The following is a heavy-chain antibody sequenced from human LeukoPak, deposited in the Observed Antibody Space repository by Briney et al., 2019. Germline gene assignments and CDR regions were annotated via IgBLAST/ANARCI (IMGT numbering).Heavy chain of an antibody. Sequence: GGSLRLSCAASGFTFSSYWMHWVRQAPGKGLVWVSRINSDGSSTSYADSVKGRFTISRDNSKNTLYLQMNSLRAEDTAVYYCAKWDSSGWYGNYWGQGTLVTVSS. D-gene: IGHD6-19*01. CDR2: INSDGSST. CDR1: GFTFSSYW. CDR3: AKWDSSGWYGNY. J-gene: IGHJ4*02. V-gene: IGHV3-74*01.